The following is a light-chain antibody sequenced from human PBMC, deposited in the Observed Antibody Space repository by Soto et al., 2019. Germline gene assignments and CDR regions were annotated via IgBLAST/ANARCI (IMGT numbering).Light chain of an antibody. CDR2: DAS. J-gene: IGKJ5*01. CDR3: QQRSNWPSIT. Sequence: EIVLSQSPATLSLSPGERATLSCRASQSVSSYLAWYQQKPGQAPRLLIYDASNRATGIPARFSGSGSGTDFTLPISSLEPKDFAVYYCQQRSNWPSITFGQGTRLEIK. CDR1: QSVSSY. V-gene: IGKV3-11*01.